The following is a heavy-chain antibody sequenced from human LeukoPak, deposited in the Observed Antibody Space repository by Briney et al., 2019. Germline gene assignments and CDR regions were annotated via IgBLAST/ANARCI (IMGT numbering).Heavy chain of an antibody. D-gene: IGHD3-22*01. CDR2: INPSGGST. Sequence: EASVKVSCKASGYSFTSYGIHWVRQAPGQGLEWMGIINPSGGSTTYAQNFQGRVTMTGATSTGAVYTELSSLRSEDTAVYYCARDYYDSSGYYHGGHWGQGTLVTVSS. V-gene: IGHV1-46*01. CDR3: ARDYYDSSGYYHGGH. J-gene: IGHJ4*02. CDR1: GYSFTSYG.